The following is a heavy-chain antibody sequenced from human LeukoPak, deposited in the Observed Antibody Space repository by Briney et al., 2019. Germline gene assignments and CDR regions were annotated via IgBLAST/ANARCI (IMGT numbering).Heavy chain of an antibody. CDR2: INQDGSEK. J-gene: IGHJ6*03. CDR1: GFTFSGYW. D-gene: IGHD3-3*01. Sequence: GGSLRLSCAASGFTFSGYWMSWVRQAPGKGLEWVANINQDGSEKYYVDSVKGRFTISRDSVRHSLYLQMNSLRDEDTAIYYCARDRSDFSLLYHYFYMDVWGKGTTVTVSS. V-gene: IGHV3-7*01. CDR3: ARDRSDFSLLYHYFYMDV.